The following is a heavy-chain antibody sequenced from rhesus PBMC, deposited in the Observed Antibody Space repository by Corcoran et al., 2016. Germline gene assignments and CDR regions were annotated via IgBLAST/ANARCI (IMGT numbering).Heavy chain of an antibody. J-gene: IGHJ4*01. CDR3: ARRGRGGYFDY. V-gene: IGHV4-169*01. D-gene: IGHD5-42*01. CDR2: IYGSGSST. CDR1: GGSISSSY. Sequence: QLQLQESGPGLVKPSETLSVTCAVSGGSISSSYWSWIRQAPGKGLEWIGYIYGSGSSTNYNPPLKSRVTRSVDTPKNQLSLKLSSVTPADTAVYYCARRGRGGYFDYWGQGVLVTVSS.